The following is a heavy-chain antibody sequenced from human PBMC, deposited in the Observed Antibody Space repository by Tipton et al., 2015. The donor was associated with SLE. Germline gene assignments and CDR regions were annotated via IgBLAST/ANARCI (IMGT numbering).Heavy chain of an antibody. D-gene: IGHD2-2*01. CDR3: ARGSAAYYFDY. V-gene: IGHV4-61*01. CDR1: GGSISSGSYY. CDR2: IYYSGST. J-gene: IGHJ4*02. Sequence: TLSLTCTVSGGSISSGSYYWSWIRQPPGKGLEWIGYIYYSGSTNYNPSLKSRVTISVDTSKNQFSLKLSSVTAADTAVYYCARGSAAYYFDYWGQGTLVTVSS.